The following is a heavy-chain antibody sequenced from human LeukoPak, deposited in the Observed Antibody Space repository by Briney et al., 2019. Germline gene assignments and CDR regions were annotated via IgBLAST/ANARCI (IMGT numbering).Heavy chain of an antibody. V-gene: IGHV3-74*01. CDR1: GFTFTNYM. Sequence: PGGSLRLSCAASGFTFTNYMMDWVRHAPGKGLVWVSSINTDGSTTNYADSVKGRFTISRDNAENTLFLLLHSLRAEDTAVYYCTRGHPGKLDYWGQGTLVTVSS. CDR3: TRGHPGKLDY. J-gene: IGHJ4*02. CDR2: INTDGSTT. D-gene: IGHD3-10*01.